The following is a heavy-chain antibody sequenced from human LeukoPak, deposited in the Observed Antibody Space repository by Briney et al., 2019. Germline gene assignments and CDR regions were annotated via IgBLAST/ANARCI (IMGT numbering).Heavy chain of an antibody. CDR1: GYTFTSYD. Sequence: GASVKVSCKASGYTFTSYDINWVRQAPGQELEWMGWMNPNSDNTTYAHKFQGRVPMTKNTCISTGYMELSSLRSDDTAVYYFKRRANGRRYNWFDTWGQGTLVTVSS. CDR3: KRRANGRRYNWFDT. V-gene: IGHV1-8*01. CDR2: MNPNSDNT. J-gene: IGHJ5*02. D-gene: IGHD2-8*01.